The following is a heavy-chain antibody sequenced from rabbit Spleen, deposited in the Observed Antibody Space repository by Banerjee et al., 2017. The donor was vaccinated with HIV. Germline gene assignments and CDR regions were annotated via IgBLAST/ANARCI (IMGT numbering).Heavy chain of an antibody. CDR3: ARDVNYSYAR. D-gene: IGHD6-1*01. J-gene: IGHJ2*01. CDR1: GFSFSNKAV. V-gene: IGHV1S45*01. Sequence: QEQLLESGGGLVRPEGSLKLSCKASGFSFSNKAVMCWVRQAPGKGLEWIACINAVTGKAVYATWAKGRFTFSKTSSTTVTLQMTSLTDADTATYFCARDVNYSYARWGPGTLVTVS. CDR2: INAVTGKA.